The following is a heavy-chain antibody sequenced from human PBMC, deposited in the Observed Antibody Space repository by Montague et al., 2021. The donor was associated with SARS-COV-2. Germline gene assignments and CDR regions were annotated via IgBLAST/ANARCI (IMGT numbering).Heavy chain of an antibody. D-gene: IGHD3-22*01. J-gene: IGHJ3*02. CDR3: ARASAGYDSSGYYADRSAFDI. V-gene: IGHV4-61*02. CDR1: GGSISSGSYY. Sequence: TLSLTRTVSGGSISSGSYYWSWIRQPAGKGLEWIGRIYTSGSTNYNPSLKSRVTISVDTSKNQFSLKLSSVTAADTAVYYCARASAGYDSSGYYADRSAFDIWGQGTMVTVSS. CDR2: IYTSGST.